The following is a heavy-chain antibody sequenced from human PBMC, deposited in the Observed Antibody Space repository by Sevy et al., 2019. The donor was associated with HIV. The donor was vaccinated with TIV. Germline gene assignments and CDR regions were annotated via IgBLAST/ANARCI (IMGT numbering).Heavy chain of an antibody. CDR1: GGSVSSGSYY. V-gene: IGHV4-61*01. J-gene: IGHJ1*01. Sequence: SETLSLTCTVSGGSVSSGSYYWNWIRQPPGKGLEWIGHLYDSENIKYNPYLKSRVTISVDTSKNQFSLKLTSVTAADTAVYYCARGGRLRGGYVQHWGQGTLVTVSS. CDR3: ARGGRLRGGYVQH. CDR2: LYDSENI. D-gene: IGHD2-15*01.